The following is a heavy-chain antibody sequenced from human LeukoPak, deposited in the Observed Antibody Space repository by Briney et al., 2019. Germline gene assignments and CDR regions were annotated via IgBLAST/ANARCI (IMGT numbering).Heavy chain of an antibody. Sequence: GGSLRLSCAYCGFTFSSYVMHWVRQAPGKGLAWVAVISYDGSNKYYADSVKGRFTISRDNSKNTLYLQMNSLRAEDTAVYYCAKDRLIWFGELLRYYYYGMDVWGQGTTVTVSS. D-gene: IGHD3-10*01. J-gene: IGHJ6*02. CDR3: AKDRLIWFGELLRYYYYGMDV. CDR2: ISYDGSNK. V-gene: IGHV3-30*18. CDR1: GFTFSSYV.